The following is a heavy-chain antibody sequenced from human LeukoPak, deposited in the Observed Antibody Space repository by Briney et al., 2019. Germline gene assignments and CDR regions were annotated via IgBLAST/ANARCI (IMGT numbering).Heavy chain of an antibody. CDR1: GCTFTSYG. D-gene: IGHD6-19*01. Sequence: ASVKVSCKASGCTFTSYGISWVRQAPGQGLEWMGWISAYNGNTRYAQKLQGRVTMTTDTSTSTAYMELRSLRSDGTAVYYCARDPKYSSGWYTSNWFDPWGQGTLVTVSS. J-gene: IGHJ5*02. CDR2: ISAYNGNT. V-gene: IGHV1-18*01. CDR3: ARDPKYSSGWYTSNWFDP.